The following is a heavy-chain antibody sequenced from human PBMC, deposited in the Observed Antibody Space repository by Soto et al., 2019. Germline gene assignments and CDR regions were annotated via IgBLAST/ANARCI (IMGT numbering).Heavy chain of an antibody. Sequence: PGGSLRVSCAASGFTFSSYAMSWVRQAPGKGLEWVSTISGSGGSTYDADSVKGRFTISRDNSKNTLYLQMNSLRAEDTAVYYCAKDRGSGSTRWYNGWFDPWGQGTLVTVSS. D-gene: IGHD2-2*02. CDR2: ISGSGGST. CDR1: GFTFSSYA. V-gene: IGHV3-23*01. J-gene: IGHJ5*02. CDR3: AKDRGSGSTRWYNGWFDP.